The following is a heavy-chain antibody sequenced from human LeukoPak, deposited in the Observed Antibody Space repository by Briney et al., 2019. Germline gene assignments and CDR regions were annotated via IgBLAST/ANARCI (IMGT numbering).Heavy chain of an antibody. CDR1: GLPIADFA. V-gene: IGHV3-43*02. J-gene: IGHJ4*02. CDR3: ARESGKFDN. CDR2: ISGDGVST. D-gene: IGHD3-16*01. Sequence: GRSLRLSCVGSGLPIADFARLWVRQAPGKGLEWVSLISGDGVSTFYADSVKGRFSISRDNSKNSLSLEMNSLRTEDTAMYYCARESGKFDNWGQGTLVAVSS.